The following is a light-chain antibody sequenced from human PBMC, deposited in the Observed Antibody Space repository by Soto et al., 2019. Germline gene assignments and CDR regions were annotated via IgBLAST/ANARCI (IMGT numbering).Light chain of an antibody. V-gene: IGLV3-1*01. CDR2: QDS. CDR1: KLGDKY. CDR3: QAWDSSTVV. Sequence: SYELTQPPSVSVSXGXTAXXXXSGDKLGDKYACWYQQKPGQSPVLVIYQDSKRPSGIPERFSGSNSGNTATLTISGTQAMDEADYYCQAWDSSTVVFGGGTKLTVL. J-gene: IGLJ2*01.